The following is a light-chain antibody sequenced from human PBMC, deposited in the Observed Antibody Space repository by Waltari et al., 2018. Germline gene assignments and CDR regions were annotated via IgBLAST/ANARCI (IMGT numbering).Light chain of an antibody. V-gene: IGKV3-15*01. J-gene: IGKJ4*01. CDR1: QSVSSN. Sequence: EIVMTQSPATLSVSPGERATLSCRASQSVSSNLAGYQQQPGQAPRRLIYGASTRATGIPARFSGSGSGTEFTRTISSLQSEDFAVYYCQQYNNWPLLTFGGGTKVEIK. CDR2: GAS. CDR3: QQYNNWPLLT.